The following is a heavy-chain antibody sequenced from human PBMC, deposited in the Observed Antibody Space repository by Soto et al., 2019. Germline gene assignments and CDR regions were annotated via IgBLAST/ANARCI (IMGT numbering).Heavy chain of an antibody. CDR2: VNPINGNP. CDR1: GYSFSEFR. V-gene: IGHV1-2*02. CDR3: ARENWHFDY. Sequence: QVQLVQSGAEVKKPGASVKVSCKTSGYSFSEFRMHWVRPAPGQGLEWMGWVNPINGNPNYAQDFQGRVTMTRDASTKTVYMELSSLTSDDTSTVYCARENWHFDYWGQGTLITVSS. J-gene: IGHJ4*02.